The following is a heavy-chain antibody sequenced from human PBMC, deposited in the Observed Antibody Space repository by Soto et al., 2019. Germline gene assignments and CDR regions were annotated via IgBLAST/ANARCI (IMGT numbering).Heavy chain of an antibody. Sequence: GGSLRLSCAASGFTFSSYGMHWVRQAPGKGLEWVAVISYDGSNKYYADSVKGRFTISRDNSKNTLYLQMNSLRAEDTAVYYCAKGAMPITGTTAYTTRYYYYYYGMDVWGQGTTVTVSS. J-gene: IGHJ6*02. V-gene: IGHV3-30*18. CDR1: GFTFSSYG. CDR2: ISYDGSNK. CDR3: AKGAMPITGTTAYTTRYYYYYYGMDV. D-gene: IGHD1-7*01.